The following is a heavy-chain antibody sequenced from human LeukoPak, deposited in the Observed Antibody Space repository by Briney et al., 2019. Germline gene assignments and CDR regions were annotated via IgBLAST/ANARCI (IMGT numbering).Heavy chain of an antibody. V-gene: IGHV3-23*01. CDR2: ISGSGGNT. Sequence: PGRSLRLSCAASGFTFSSYAMSWVRQAPGKGVEGVAAISGSGGNTYYADSVKGRFTISRDNSKNTLYLQMNSLRAEDTAVYYCARVTQDWPHYYFDFWGQGTLVTVSS. J-gene: IGHJ4*02. D-gene: IGHD2-15*01. CDR1: GFTFSSYA. CDR3: ARVTQDWPHYYFDF.